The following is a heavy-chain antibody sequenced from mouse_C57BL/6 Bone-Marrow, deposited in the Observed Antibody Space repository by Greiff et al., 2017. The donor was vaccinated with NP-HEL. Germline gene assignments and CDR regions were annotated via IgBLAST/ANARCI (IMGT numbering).Heavy chain of an antibody. D-gene: IGHD3-1*01. CDR3: ARRHGLGAMDY. V-gene: IGHV1-82*01. CDR1: GYAFSSSW. CDR2: IYPGDGDT. Sequence: QVQLKQSGPELVKPGASVKISCKASGYAFSSSWMNWVKQRPGKGLEWIGRIYPGDGDTNYNGKFKGKATLTADKSSSTAYMQLSSLTSEDSAVYFCARRHGLGAMDYWGQGTSVTVSS. J-gene: IGHJ4*01.